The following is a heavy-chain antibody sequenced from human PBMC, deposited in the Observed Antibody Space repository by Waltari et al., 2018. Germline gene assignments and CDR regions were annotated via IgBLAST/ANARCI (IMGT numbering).Heavy chain of an antibody. V-gene: IGHV3-23*01. CDR2: IGGSGGST. D-gene: IGHD3-3*01. Sequence: EVQLLESGGGLVQPGGSLRPSCAAPGFTFSSYALSWVRQAPGKGRGWVSAIGGSGGSTYYADPVKGRFTISRDNSKNTLYLQMNSLRAEDTAVYYCAKDRPYDFWSGYYTDYYYGMDVWGQGTTVTVSS. CDR3: AKDRPYDFWSGYYTDYYYGMDV. CDR1: GFTFSSYA. J-gene: IGHJ6*02.